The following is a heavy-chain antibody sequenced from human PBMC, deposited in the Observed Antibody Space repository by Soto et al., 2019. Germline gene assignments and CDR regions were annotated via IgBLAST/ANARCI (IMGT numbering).Heavy chain of an antibody. Sequence: PGGSLRLSCAASGFTFSSYWMSWVRQAPGKGLEWVANIKQDGSEKYYVDSVKGRFTISRDNAKNSLYLQMNSLRAEDTAVYYCARERVKHDSKSQPRGGGMDVWGQGTKVTVYS. CDR3: ARERVKHDSKSQPRGGGMDV. CDR2: IKQDGSEK. J-gene: IGHJ6*02. CDR1: GFTFSSYW. V-gene: IGHV3-7*01. D-gene: IGHD3-22*01.